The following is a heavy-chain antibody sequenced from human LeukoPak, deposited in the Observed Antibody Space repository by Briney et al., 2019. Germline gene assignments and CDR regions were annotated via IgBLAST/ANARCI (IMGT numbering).Heavy chain of an antibody. CDR3: ARGLRFLEWLPYYFDY. J-gene: IGHJ4*02. V-gene: IGHV4-30-4*08. D-gene: IGHD3-3*01. CDR2: INYSGST. CDR1: GGSISSGDYY. Sequence: SETLSLTCTASGGSISSGDYYWSWIRQPPGKGLEWIGYINYSGSTYYNPSLKSRVTISVYTYKNQFSLKLSSVTAADTAVYYCARGLRFLEWLPYYFDYWGQGTLVTVSS.